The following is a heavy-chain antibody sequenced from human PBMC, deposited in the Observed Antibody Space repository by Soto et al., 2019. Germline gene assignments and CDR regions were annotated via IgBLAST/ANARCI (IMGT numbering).Heavy chain of an antibody. CDR1: GFTFSTYA. D-gene: IGHD3-10*01. Sequence: EVQLLESGGRLVQPGGSLRLSCAASGFTFSTYAMSWVRQAPGKGLEWVSAISGSGGSTYYADSVKGRFTISRDNSKNTLYLQMNSLRAGDTAVYYCANDLGELALDYWGQGTLVTVSS. J-gene: IGHJ4*02. CDR3: ANDLGELALDY. V-gene: IGHV3-23*01. CDR2: ISGSGGST.